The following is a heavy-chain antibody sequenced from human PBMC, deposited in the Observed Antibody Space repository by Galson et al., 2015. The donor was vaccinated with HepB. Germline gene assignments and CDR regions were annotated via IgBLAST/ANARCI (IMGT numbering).Heavy chain of an antibody. CDR1: GYTFTSYG. J-gene: IGHJ2*01. V-gene: IGHV1-18*01. CDR3: AREAAAGLYWYFDL. Sequence: QSGAEVKKPGASVKVSCKASGYTFTSYGISWVRQAPGQGLEWMGWISAYNGNTNYAQKFQGRVTITRDTSASTAYMELSSLRSEDTAVYYCAREAAAGLYWYFDLWGRGTLVTVSS. CDR2: ISAYNGNT. D-gene: IGHD6-13*01.